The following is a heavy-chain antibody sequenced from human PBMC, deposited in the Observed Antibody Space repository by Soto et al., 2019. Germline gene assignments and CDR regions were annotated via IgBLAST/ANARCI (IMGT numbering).Heavy chain of an antibody. CDR3: AKNYYYDSPGYAFDI. D-gene: IGHD3-22*01. CDR2: INEDGSYI. J-gene: IGHJ3*02. CDR1: GFTFSTYW. V-gene: IGHV3-7*02. Sequence: GGSLRLSCAASGFTFSTYWMSWVRQTPGKGLEWVANINEDGSYIFYADSVKGRFTISRDNAKNTLFLQMDSLRAEDTAVYYCAKNYYYDSPGYAFDIWGQGTMVTVSS.